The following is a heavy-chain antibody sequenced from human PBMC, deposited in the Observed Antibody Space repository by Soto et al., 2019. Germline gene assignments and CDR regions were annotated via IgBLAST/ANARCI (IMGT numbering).Heavy chain of an antibody. J-gene: IGHJ4*02. CDR3: ARDVPYGSGSYGDY. D-gene: IGHD3-10*01. CDR1: GFTCSSYG. Sequence: QVQLVESGGGVVQPGRSLRLSCAASGFTCSSYGMHWVRQAPGKGLEGVAVIWYDGSNKYYADSVKGRFTISRDNSKNTLYLQMNSLRAEDTAVYYCARDVPYGSGSYGDYWGQGTLVTVSS. CDR2: IWYDGSNK. V-gene: IGHV3-33*01.